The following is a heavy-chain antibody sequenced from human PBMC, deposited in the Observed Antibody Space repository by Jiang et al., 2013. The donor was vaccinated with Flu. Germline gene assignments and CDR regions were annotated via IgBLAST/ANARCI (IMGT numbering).Heavy chain of an antibody. CDR1: GFTFSSHE. CDR2: ISSSGSTI. Sequence: VQLVESGGGLVQPGGSLRLSCAASGFTFSSHEMNWVRQAPGKGLEWVSYISSSGSTIYYADSVKGRFTISRDNAKNSLYLQMNSLRAEDTAVYYCASRYCSGVAATLRSTWGQGPWSTVS. V-gene: IGHV3-48*03. J-gene: IGHJ1*01. D-gene: IGHD2-15*01. CDR3: ASRYCSGVAATLRST.